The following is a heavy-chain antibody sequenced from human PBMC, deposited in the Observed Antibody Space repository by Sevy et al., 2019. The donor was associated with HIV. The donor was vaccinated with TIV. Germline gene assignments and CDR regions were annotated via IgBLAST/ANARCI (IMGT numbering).Heavy chain of an antibody. CDR2: ISRSGSTI. J-gene: IGHJ5*02. CDR1: GFTFSDYY. V-gene: IGHV3-11*01. Sequence: GGSLRLSCAASGFTFSDYYMSWIRQAPGKGLEWVSSISRSGSTINYADSVKGRFTISRDNAKNSLYLQINSLRAEDTAVYYCATQNTRIEGPGWFVPWGQGTLVTVSS. CDR3: ATQNTRIEGPGWFVP. D-gene: IGHD3-22*01.